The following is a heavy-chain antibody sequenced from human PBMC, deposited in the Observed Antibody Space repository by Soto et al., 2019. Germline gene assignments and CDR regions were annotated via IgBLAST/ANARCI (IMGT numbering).Heavy chain of an antibody. D-gene: IGHD2-15*01. CDR3: ARDPGYCSGGSCYYFDY. V-gene: IGHV4-31*03. CDR1: GGSSSSGGYY. J-gene: IGHJ4*02. Sequence: SETLSLTCTVSGGSSSSGGYYWIWIRHHPGKGLEWIGYIYYSGSTYYNPSLKSRVTISVDTSKNQFSLKLSSVTAADTAVYYCARDPGYCSGGSCYYFDYWGQGTLVTVSS. CDR2: IYYSGST.